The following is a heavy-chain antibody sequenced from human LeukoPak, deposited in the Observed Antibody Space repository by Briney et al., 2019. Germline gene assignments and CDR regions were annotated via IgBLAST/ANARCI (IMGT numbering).Heavy chain of an antibody. J-gene: IGHJ3*02. CDR1: GFTFSRYE. Sequence: GGSLRLSCAASGFTFSRYEMNWVRQAPGKGLEWLSYISTTGKTIYYADSVKGRFTVSRDNAKKSIYLQLNSLRAGDTALYYCARDSNFGSVRDDAFDIWGRGTKVTVSP. CDR2: ISTTGKTI. D-gene: IGHD3-10*01. CDR3: ARDSNFGSVRDDAFDI. V-gene: IGHV3-48*03.